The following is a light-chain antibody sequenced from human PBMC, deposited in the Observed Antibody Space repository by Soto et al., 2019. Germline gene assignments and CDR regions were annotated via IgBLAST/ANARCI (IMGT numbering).Light chain of an antibody. CDR1: QDISHY. V-gene: IGKV1-33*01. Sequence: DIQMTQSPSSLSASVGDRVTITCQASQDISHYLNWYQQKPGKAPKLLVYDASNLEAGVPSRFSGSGSGTDFSLTISSLQPEDIATYYCQQFDDLPITFGQGTRLEIK. CDR2: DAS. CDR3: QQFDDLPIT. J-gene: IGKJ5*01.